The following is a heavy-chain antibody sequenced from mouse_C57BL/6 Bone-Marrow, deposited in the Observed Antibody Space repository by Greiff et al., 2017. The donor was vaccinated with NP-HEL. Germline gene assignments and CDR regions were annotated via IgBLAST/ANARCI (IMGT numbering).Heavy chain of an antibody. V-gene: IGHV14-4*01. J-gene: IGHJ3*01. CDR3: TTFDGGFAY. CDR2: IDPENGDT. D-gene: IGHD2-3*01. Sequence: EVKLVESGAELVRPGASVKLSCTASGFNIKDDYMHWVKQRPEQGLEWIGWIDPENGDTEYASKFQGKATITADTSSNTAYLHLSSLTSEDTAVYYCTTFDGGFAYWGQGTLVTVSA. CDR1: GFNIKDDY.